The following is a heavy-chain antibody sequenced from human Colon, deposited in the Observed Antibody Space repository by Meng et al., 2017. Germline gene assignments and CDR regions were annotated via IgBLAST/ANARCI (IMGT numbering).Heavy chain of an antibody. CDR3: AKVQLGNFDY. V-gene: IGHV3-23*01. J-gene: IGHJ4*02. CDR2: ISGSAGNT. CDR1: GFTFRSYA. D-gene: IGHD7-27*01. Sequence: GGSLRLSCAAPGFTFRSYAMSWVRQAPGKGLEWVSAISGSAGNTYYADSVKGRFTISRDNSKNTMYLQMNSLRAEDTAVYFCAKVQLGNFDYWGQGTLVTVSS.